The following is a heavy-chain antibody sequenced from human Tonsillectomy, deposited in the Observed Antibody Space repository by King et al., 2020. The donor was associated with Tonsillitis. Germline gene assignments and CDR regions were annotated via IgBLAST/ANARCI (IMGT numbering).Heavy chain of an antibody. CDR2: INPSGGGT. Sequence: VQLVESGAEVKKPGASVRVSCKASGYTFTSYYIHWVRQAPGQGLECMGTINPSGGGTRYAQKFQGRVSMTRDTSTSTVYMELSSLRCEDTAVYYCSRYLGDGYNIFTFWGQGTLVSVSS. V-gene: IGHV1-46*01. D-gene: IGHD5-24*01. CDR1: GYTFTSYY. J-gene: IGHJ4*02. CDR3: SRYLGDGYNIFTF.